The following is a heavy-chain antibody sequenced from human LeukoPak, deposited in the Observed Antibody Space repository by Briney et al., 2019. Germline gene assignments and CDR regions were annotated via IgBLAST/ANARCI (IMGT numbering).Heavy chain of an antibody. J-gene: IGHJ1*01. Sequence: GGSLRLSCEASGLTFSRDWMGWVRQAPGKGLEWVANIRRDGGETYYGDSVKGRFIIPRDNAKNSLFLQMNRLRAEDTAVYYCATYSSLNTREFQYWGQGTLVTVSP. CDR2: IRRDGGET. V-gene: IGHV3-7*01. D-gene: IGHD3-22*01. CDR3: ATYSSLNTREFQY. CDR1: GLTFSRDW.